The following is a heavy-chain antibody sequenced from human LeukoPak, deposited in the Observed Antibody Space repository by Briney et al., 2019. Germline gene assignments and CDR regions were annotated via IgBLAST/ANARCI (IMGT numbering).Heavy chain of an antibody. CDR2: ISGSGGST. D-gene: IGHD6-13*01. CDR1: GFTFSSYA. Sequence: GGSLRLSCAASGFTFSSYAMSWVRQAPGKGLEWVSAISGSGGSTYYADSVKGRFTISRDNSKNTLYLQMNSLRSEDTAVYYCARLRRSSSRAAFDIWGQGTMVTVSS. CDR3: ARLRRSSSRAAFDI. V-gene: IGHV3-23*01. J-gene: IGHJ3*02.